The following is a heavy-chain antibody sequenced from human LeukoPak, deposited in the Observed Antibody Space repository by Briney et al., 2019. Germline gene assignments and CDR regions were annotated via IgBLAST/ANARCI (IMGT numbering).Heavy chain of an antibody. D-gene: IGHD3-16*02. CDR2: INHSGST. J-gene: IGHJ4*02. CDR3: ARGLRVIDY. V-gene: IGHV4-34*01. CDR1: GGSFSGYY. Sequence: PSETLSLTCAVSGGSFSGYYWSWIRQPPGKGLEWIGEINHSGSTNYNPSLKSRVTISVDTSKNQFSLKLSSVTAADTGVYYCARGLRVIDYWGQGTLVTVSS.